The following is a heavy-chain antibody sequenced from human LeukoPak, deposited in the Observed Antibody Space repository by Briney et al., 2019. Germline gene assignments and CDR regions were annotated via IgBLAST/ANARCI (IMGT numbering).Heavy chain of an antibody. V-gene: IGHV3-7*03. J-gene: IGHJ3*02. CDR2: IKQDESDK. D-gene: IGHD3-22*01. CDR1: GFIFSNYW. Sequence: GGSLRLSCAASGFIFSNYWMGWVRQAPGKGLEWVANIKQDESDKYYVDSVKGRFTISRDNAKNSLYLQMNSLRAEDTAVYYCAKAPGFPFRDMIVVVIPHDAFDIWGQGTMVTVSS. CDR3: AKAPGFPFRDMIVVVIPHDAFDI.